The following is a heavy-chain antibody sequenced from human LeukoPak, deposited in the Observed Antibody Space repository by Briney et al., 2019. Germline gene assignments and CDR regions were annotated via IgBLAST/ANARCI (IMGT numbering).Heavy chain of an antibody. CDR2: ISRTGSTI. V-gene: IGHV3-11*01. D-gene: IGHD3-10*01. Sequence: KSGGSLRLSCAASGFTFTDYYMSWIRQAPGKGLEWLSYISRTGSTISYADSVKGRFTISRDNAKNSVYLQMDSLRADDTAVYYCAGLHGSGNYYSVVPFDVWGQGTVVTVSS. J-gene: IGHJ3*01. CDR1: GFTFTDYY. CDR3: AGLHGSGNYYSVVPFDV.